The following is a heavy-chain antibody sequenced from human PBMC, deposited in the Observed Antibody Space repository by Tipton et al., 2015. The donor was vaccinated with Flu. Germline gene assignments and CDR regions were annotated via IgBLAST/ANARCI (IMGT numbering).Heavy chain of an antibody. V-gene: IGHV3-23*01. Sequence: SLRLSCAASGFTFSNYAMTWVRQAPGKGLEWVSGIGRSGDRIRYADSVNGRFTISRDNSKSTLFLLMNSLRAEDTAIYYCAKDLHGDYADYFDSWGQGTLVTVSS. J-gene: IGHJ4*02. CDR1: GFTFSNYA. CDR3: AKDLHGDYADYFDS. CDR2: IGRSGDRI. D-gene: IGHD4-17*01.